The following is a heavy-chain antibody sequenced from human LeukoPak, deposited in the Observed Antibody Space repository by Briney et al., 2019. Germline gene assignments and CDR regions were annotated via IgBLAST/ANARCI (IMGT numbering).Heavy chain of an antibody. J-gene: IGHJ4*02. V-gene: IGHV5-51*01. Sequence: PGASLQISCKCTGYIFTSYWIGWVRQMPGKGLEWMGIIYPTDSWTKYSPSFQGQVTISADKSINTAYLQWSSLEATDTAMYYCSRQIYYGSGSYSEYWGQGTLVTVSS. CDR3: SRQIYYGSGSYSEY. CDR1: GYIFTSYW. D-gene: IGHD3-10*01. CDR2: IYPTDSWT.